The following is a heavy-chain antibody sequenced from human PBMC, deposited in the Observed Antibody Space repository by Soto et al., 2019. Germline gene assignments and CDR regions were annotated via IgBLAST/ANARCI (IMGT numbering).Heavy chain of an antibody. V-gene: IGHV1-18*04. Sequence: ASVKVSCKTSGYTFTNYPITWVRQAPGQGLEWVGWISAYSGSTNYAQNLQGRATMTTDTFTSTVYMELRSLRYDDTAVYYCARDLGGVLMALDPWGQGSLVIVSS. J-gene: IGHJ5*02. CDR3: ARDLGGVLMALDP. CDR2: ISAYSGST. D-gene: IGHD2-8*01. CDR1: GYTFTNYP.